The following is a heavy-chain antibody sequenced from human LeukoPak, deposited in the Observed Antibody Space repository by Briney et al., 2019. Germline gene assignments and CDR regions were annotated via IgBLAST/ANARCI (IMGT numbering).Heavy chain of an antibody. Sequence: ASVKVSCKASGYTFTSYDINWVRQATGQGLEWMGWISAYNGNTNYAQKLQGRVTMTTDTSTSTAYMELRSLRSDDTAVYYCARVSSWYFYWFDPWGQGTLVTVSS. J-gene: IGHJ5*02. CDR3: ARVSSWYFYWFDP. CDR1: GYTFTSYD. CDR2: ISAYNGNT. V-gene: IGHV1-18*01. D-gene: IGHD6-13*01.